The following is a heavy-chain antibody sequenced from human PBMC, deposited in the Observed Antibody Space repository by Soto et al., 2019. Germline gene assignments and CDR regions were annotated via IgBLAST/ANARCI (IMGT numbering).Heavy chain of an antibody. Sequence: GVSLKISCKGSGYSFTSYWIGWVRQMPGKGLEWWGIIYPGDSDTSYSPSFQGQVTNSAGKSIGTAYLQWRSLKPSDTDMYYCARLSQDYYDSSGYHISLDAFDIWGQGTMVTVSS. CDR2: IYPGDSDT. CDR1: GYSFTSYW. V-gene: IGHV5-51*01. J-gene: IGHJ3*02. CDR3: ARLSQDYYDSSGYHISLDAFDI. D-gene: IGHD3-22*01.